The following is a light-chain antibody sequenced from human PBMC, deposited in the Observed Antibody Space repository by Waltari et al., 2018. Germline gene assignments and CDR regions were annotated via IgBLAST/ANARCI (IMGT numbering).Light chain of an antibody. Sequence: DIVMTQSPLPLSVTPGGPASLPCRSSQSPLHSNGYNYLDWYLQKPGQSPQLLIYLGSNRASGVPDRFSGSGSGTDFTLEISRVEAEDVGLYYCMQALQTPYAFGQGTKLEIK. J-gene: IGKJ2*01. CDR1: QSPLHSNGYNY. CDR2: LGS. CDR3: MQALQTPYA. V-gene: IGKV2-28*01.